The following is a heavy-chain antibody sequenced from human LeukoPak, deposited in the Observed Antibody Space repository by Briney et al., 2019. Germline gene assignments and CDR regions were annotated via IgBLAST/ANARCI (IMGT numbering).Heavy chain of an antibody. J-gene: IGHJ4*02. CDR2: IYYSGST. Sequence: PSETLSLTCTVSGGSISSYYGSWIRQPPGKGLEWIGYIYYSGSTNYNPSLKSRVTISVDTSKNQFSLKLSSVTAADTAVYYCARRGVYCSSTSCYPYFDYWGQGTLVTVSS. CDR3: ARRGVYCSSTSCYPYFDY. CDR1: GGSISSYY. V-gene: IGHV4-59*08. D-gene: IGHD2-2*01.